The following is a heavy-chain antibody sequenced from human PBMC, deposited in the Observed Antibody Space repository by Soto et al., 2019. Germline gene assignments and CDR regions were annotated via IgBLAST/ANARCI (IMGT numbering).Heavy chain of an antibody. D-gene: IGHD3-3*01. Sequence: QVQLVQSGAEVKKPGSSVKVSCKASGGTFSSYAISWVRQAPGQGLEWMGGIIPIFGTANYAQKFQGRVTITADESTSTAYMERSSLRSEDTAVYYCARTHITIFGGGNWFDPWCQGTLVTVSS. CDR3: ARTHITIFGGGNWFDP. V-gene: IGHV1-69*01. J-gene: IGHJ5*02. CDR1: GGTFSSYA. CDR2: IIPIFGTA.